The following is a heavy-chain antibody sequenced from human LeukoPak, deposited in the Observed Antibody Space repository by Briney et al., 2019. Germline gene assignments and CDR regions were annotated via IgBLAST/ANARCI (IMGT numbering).Heavy chain of an antibody. CDR1: GGSISSSSYY. CDR2: IYYSGST. CDR3: VRQAGYFDY. V-gene: IGHV4-39*01. Sequence: SETLSLTCTVSGGSISSSSYYWGWIRQPPGKGLEWIGSIYYSGSTYYNPSLKSRVIISADTSKNQFSLKLSSETAADTAVYHCVRQAGYFDYWGQGTLVTVSS. J-gene: IGHJ4*02.